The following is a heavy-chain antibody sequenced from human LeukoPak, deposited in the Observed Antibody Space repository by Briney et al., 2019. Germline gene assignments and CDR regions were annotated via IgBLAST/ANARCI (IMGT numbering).Heavy chain of an antibody. CDR3: AKVFRDGYNYPFDY. D-gene: IGHD5-24*01. J-gene: IGHJ4*02. CDR2: IGSSGGST. CDR1: GFTFSNYA. V-gene: IGHV3-23*01. Sequence: GGSLRLSSAASGFTFSNYAMNWVRQAPGKGLEWVSTIGSSGGSTYYADSVKGRFTISRDNSKNTLYLQMNSLRAEDTAVYYCAKVFRDGYNYPFDYWGQGTLVTVSS.